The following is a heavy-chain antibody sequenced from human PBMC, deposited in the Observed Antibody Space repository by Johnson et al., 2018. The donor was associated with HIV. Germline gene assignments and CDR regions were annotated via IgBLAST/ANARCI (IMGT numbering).Heavy chain of an antibody. Sequence: VQLVESGGGLVQPGGSLRLSCAASGFTFSSYYMSWIRQAPGKGLEWVSVISSAGTTYCADSVKGRFTISRYSSKHTLYLQMNSLRAEDTAVYYCARDGYSSAWYGKDAFDIWGQGTMVTVSS. D-gene: IGHD6-19*01. CDR1: GFTFSSYY. J-gene: IGHJ3*02. CDR2: ISSAGTT. CDR3: ARDGYSSAWYGKDAFDI. V-gene: IGHV3-66*01.